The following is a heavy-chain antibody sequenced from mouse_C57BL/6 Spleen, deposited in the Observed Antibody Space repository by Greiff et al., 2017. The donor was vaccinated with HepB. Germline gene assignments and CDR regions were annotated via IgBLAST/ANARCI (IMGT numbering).Heavy chain of an antibody. CDR2: INYDGSST. J-gene: IGHJ2*01. Sequence: EVQVVESEGGLVQPGSSMKLSCTASGFTFSDYYMAWVRQVPEKGLEWVANINYDGSSTYYLDSLKSRFIISRDNAKNILYLQMSSLKSEDTATYYCARKGANWAYYFDYWGQGTTLTVSS. V-gene: IGHV5-16*01. CDR3: ARKGANWAYYFDY. CDR1: GFTFSDYY. D-gene: IGHD4-1*01.